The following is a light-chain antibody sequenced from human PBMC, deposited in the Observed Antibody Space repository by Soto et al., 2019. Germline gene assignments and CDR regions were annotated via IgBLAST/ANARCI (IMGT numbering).Light chain of an antibody. Sequence: EIVMTQSPATLSVSPGERATLSCRASQSVGINLAWYQQKSGQAPRLLIYDASTRATDLPVRFSGSGSGTEFTLTISSLQSEDFAVYYCQQYTNWPRTFGQGTKVEIK. CDR3: QQYTNWPRT. CDR2: DAS. CDR1: QSVGIN. V-gene: IGKV3-15*01. J-gene: IGKJ1*01.